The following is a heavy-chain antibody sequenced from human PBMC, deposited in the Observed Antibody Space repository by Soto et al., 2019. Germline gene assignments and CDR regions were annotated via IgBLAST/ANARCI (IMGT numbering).Heavy chain of an antibody. CDR2: INNDGDST. CDR3: ARDVQLQSFDC. Sequence: EVQLVESGGGLVQPRGSLRLSCVASGFTFSSYWMHWVRQAPGKGLVWVSRINNDGDSTSYADSVKGRFTISRDNAKNTLYLQMNSLRAEDTAVYYCARDVQLQSFDCWGQGTLVTVSS. D-gene: IGHD5-18*01. V-gene: IGHV3-74*01. J-gene: IGHJ4*02. CDR1: GFTFSSYW.